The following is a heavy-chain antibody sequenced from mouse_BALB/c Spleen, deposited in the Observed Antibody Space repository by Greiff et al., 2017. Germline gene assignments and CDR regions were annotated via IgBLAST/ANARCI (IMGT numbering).Heavy chain of an antibody. J-gene: IGHJ3*01. CDR3: ARSDYGNHGFAY. D-gene: IGHD2-1*01. Sequence: EVQLQQSGPELVKPGASVKISCKASGYTFTDYNMHWVKQSHGKSLEWIGYIYPYNGGTGYNQKFKSKATLTVDNSSSTAYMELRSLTSEDSAVYYCARSDYGNHGFAYWGQGTLVTVSA. CDR1: GYTFTDYN. CDR2: IYPYNGGT. V-gene: IGHV1S29*02.